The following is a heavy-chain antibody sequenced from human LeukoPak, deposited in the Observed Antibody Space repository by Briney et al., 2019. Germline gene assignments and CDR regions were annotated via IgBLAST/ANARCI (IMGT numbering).Heavy chain of an antibody. V-gene: IGHV1-18*01. D-gene: IGHD2-8*01. CDR2: ISAYNGNT. Sequence: ASVKVSCKASGYTFTSYGISWVRQAPGQGLEWMGWISAYNGNTNYAQKLQGRVTMTTDTSTSTGYMELRSLRSDDTAVYYCARDTESPLGYCTNGVCLGDYWGQGTLVTVSS. CDR1: GYTFTSYG. CDR3: ARDTESPLGYCTNGVCLGDY. J-gene: IGHJ4*02.